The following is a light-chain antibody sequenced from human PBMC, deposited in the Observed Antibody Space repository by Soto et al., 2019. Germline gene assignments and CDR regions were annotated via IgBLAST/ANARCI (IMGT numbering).Light chain of an antibody. CDR3: TSYTSSGTHI. V-gene: IGLV2-14*01. CDR1: RNDVGGYNY. CDR2: DVS. Sequence: QSALTQPASVSGSPGQAITISCTGTRNDVGGYNYVSWHQQHPGKAPKLLIFDVSDRPSGVSDRFSGSKSGNTASLTISGLQADDEADYYCTSYTSSGTHIFGGGNKLTVL. J-gene: IGLJ2*01.